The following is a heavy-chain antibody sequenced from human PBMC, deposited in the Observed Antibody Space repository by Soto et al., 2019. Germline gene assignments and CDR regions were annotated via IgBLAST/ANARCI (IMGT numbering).Heavy chain of an antibody. CDR1: AYTFTSYW. J-gene: IGHJ3*02. Sequence: GESLKISCKGYAYTFTSYWITWVRQMPGKGLEWMGRIDPSDSYTDYSPSFQGHVTISADKCITTAYLQWSSLKPSDTAMYYCARPYGPLLSTSWHSYALDIWGQGTMVTVSS. CDR3: ARPYGPLLSTSWHSYALDI. D-gene: IGHD2-2*01. V-gene: IGHV5-10-1*01. CDR2: IDPSDSYT.